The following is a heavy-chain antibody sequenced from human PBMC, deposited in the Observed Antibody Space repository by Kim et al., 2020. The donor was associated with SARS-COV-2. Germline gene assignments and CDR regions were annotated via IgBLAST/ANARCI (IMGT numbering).Heavy chain of an antibody. CDR1: GFTFDTYA. CDR2: ISGGAVNK. Sequence: GGSLRLSCVASGFTFDTYAMSWVRQDPGKGLEWVSVISGGAVNKFYADSVRGRFTTSRDNSKNTLYLQMNSLRDEDTALYYCAKMVIMDGYNYFYYYAMDVWGQVTTVTVSS. D-gene: IGHD2-21*01. CDR3: AKMVIMDGYNYFYYYAMDV. J-gene: IGHJ6*02. V-gene: IGHV3-23*01.